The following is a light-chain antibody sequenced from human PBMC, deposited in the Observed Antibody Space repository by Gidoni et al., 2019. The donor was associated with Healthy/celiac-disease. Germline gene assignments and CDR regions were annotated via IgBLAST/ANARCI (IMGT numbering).Light chain of an antibody. CDR2: AAS. V-gene: IGKV1-39*01. CDR1: QSISSY. CDR3: QQSYGTSGA. J-gene: IGKJ3*01. Sequence: DIQMSQSPSSLSASVGDRVTITCRASQSISSYVNWYQQKPGKAPKLLIYAASSLQSGVPSRFSGSGSGTDFTLTISSLQPEDFATYYCQQSYGTSGAFGPGTKVDIK.